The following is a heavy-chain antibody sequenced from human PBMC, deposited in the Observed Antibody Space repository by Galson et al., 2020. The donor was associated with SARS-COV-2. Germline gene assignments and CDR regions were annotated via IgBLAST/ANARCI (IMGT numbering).Heavy chain of an antibody. CDR1: GGSISSGDYY. CDR2: IYYSGST. V-gene: IGHV4-30-4*08. Sequence: SETLSLTCTVSGGSISSGDYYWSWLRQPPGKGLEWIGYIYYSGSTYYNPSLKSRVTISVDTSKNQFSLKLSSVTAADTAVYYCATAPDYGDYFDYWGQGTLVTVSS. D-gene: IGHD4-17*01. CDR3: ATAPDYGDYFDY. J-gene: IGHJ4*02.